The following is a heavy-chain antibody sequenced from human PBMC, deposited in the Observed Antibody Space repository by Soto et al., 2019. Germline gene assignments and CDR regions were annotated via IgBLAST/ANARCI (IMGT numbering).Heavy chain of an antibody. J-gene: IGHJ3*02. Sequence: QVKLVQSGPEVKKPGASVKVSCKASGYTFNDYFSYWVRQAPGQGLELMGWINPNSGGANYAQKFQGRVTMTRGTSSSTGYMEMSRLRSGDTAMYYWARDSRVGSSRSTAVHSWGQGTRVTVSS. CDR2: INPNSGGA. CDR1: GYTFNDYF. CDR3: ARDSRVGSSRSTAVHS. D-gene: IGHD6-13*01. V-gene: IGHV1-2*02.